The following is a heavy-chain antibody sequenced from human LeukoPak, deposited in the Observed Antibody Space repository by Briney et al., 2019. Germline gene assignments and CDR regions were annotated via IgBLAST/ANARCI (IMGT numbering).Heavy chain of an antibody. J-gene: IGHJ5*02. D-gene: IGHD2-2*01. V-gene: IGHV1-2*02. Sequence: ASVKVSCKASGYTFTGYYVHWVRQAPGQGLEWMGWINPNSGGTNYAQKFQGRVTMTRDTSISTAYMELSRLRSDDTAVYYCAREYIVVVPAANDGRWFGPWGQGTLVTVSS. CDR3: AREYIVVVPAANDGRWFGP. CDR1: GYTFTGYY. CDR2: INPNSGGT.